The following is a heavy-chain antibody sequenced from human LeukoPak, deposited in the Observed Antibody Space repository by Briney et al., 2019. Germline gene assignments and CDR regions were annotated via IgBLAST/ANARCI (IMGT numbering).Heavy chain of an antibody. V-gene: IGHV3-23*01. CDR2: LSSRQLHT. J-gene: IGHJ5*01. CDR1: GFTFSNFA. Sequence: PGGSLRLSCAASGFTFSNFAMTWVRQAPGKGLEWVSSLSSRQLHTYYSDSVKGRFTISRDNSKNTLYLQMNGLRADDTAIYYCTKGPNGDYVGVFDSWGQGILVTVSS. D-gene: IGHD4-17*01. CDR3: TKGPNGDYVGVFDS.